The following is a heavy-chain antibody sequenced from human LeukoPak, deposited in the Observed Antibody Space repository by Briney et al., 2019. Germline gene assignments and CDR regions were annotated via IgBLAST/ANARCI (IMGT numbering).Heavy chain of an antibody. CDR1: GFTFSSYA. CDR3: AKDPQWELPSPFDH. V-gene: IGHV3-23*01. J-gene: IGHJ4*02. Sequence: GGSLRLSCAASGFTFSSYAMSWVRQAPGKGLEWVSAISSSGDSTYYADSVKGRFSISRDNSKNTLYLLMNSLRAEDTAVYYCAKDPQWELPSPFDHWGQGTLVTVSS. CDR2: ISSSGDST. D-gene: IGHD1-26*01.